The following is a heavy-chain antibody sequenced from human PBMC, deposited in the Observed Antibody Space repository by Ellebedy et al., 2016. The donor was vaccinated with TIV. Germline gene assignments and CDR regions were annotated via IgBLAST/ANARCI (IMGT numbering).Heavy chain of an antibody. D-gene: IGHD2-2*01. Sequence: GESLKISXAASGFTFSSYSMNWVRQAPGKGLEWVSSISSSSSYIYYADSVKGRFTISRDNAKNSLYLQMNSLRAEDTAVYYCARAEGCSSTSCYYYYYYGMDVWGQGTTVTVSS. CDR2: ISSSSSYI. CDR3: ARAEGCSSTSCYYYYYYGMDV. J-gene: IGHJ6*02. V-gene: IGHV3-21*01. CDR1: GFTFSSYS.